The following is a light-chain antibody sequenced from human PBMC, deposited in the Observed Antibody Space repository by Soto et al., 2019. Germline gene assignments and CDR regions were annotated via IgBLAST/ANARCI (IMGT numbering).Light chain of an antibody. CDR2: LNSDGSH. Sequence: QSVLTQSPSASASLGASVKLTCTLSSGHSSYAIAWHQQQPEKGHRYLMKLNSDGSHSKGDGIPDRFSGSSSGAARYLTIARLQSEDEAYYYCQTWGTGIRVVFGGGTQLTVL. CDR1: SGHSSYA. J-gene: IGLJ2*01. V-gene: IGLV4-69*01. CDR3: QTWGTGIRVV.